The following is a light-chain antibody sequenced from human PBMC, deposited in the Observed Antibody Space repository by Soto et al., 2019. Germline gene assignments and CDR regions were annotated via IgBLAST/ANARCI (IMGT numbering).Light chain of an antibody. CDR1: QPLNNN. J-gene: IGKJ5*01. CDR2: GAS. V-gene: IGKV3-15*01. CDR3: QQYEKWPPSIT. Sequence: EIVMTQSPATLSVSPGDRATLSCRAGQPLNNNVAWYQHKPGQAPRLLIYGASTRATGISARFSGSGSGTEFTLTISRLQSEDFAVYYCQQYEKWPPSITFGQGKRLEIK.